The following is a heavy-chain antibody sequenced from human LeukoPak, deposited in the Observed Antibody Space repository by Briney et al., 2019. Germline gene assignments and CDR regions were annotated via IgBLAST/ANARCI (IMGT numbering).Heavy chain of an antibody. CDR1: GYTLTELS. D-gene: IGHD2-2*01. CDR3: ARGGGIGGYCSSTSCYSSYYMDV. CDR2: FDPEDGET. Sequence: ASVKVSCKVSGYTLTELSMHWVRQAPGKGLEWMGGFDPEDGETIYAQKFQGRVTMTEDTSTDTAYMELSSLRSEDTAVYYCARGGGIGGYCSSTSCYSSYYMDVWGKGTTVTISS. V-gene: IGHV1-24*01. J-gene: IGHJ6*03.